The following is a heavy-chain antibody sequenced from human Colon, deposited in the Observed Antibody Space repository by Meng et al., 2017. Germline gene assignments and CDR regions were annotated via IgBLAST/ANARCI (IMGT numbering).Heavy chain of an antibody. J-gene: IGHJ4*02. CDR3: VKDMGGNGKVAAAVVFRYYFDY. V-gene: IGHV3-9*01. CDR1: GFTFDDYA. CDR2: ISWNSDNI. D-gene: IGHD6-13*01. Sequence: CEAPGFTFDDYAMHWVRQAPGKGLEWVSGISWNSDNIVYADSVKGRFTISRDNAKNSLYLQMNSLRAEDTAFYYCVKDMGGNGKVAAAVVFRYYFDYWGQGTLVTVSS.